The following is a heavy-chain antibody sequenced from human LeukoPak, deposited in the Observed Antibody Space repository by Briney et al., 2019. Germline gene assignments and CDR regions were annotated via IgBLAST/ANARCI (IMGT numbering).Heavy chain of an antibody. Sequence: PSETLSLTCTVSGGSISTYYWSWIRQPPGKGLEWIGEINHSGSTNYNPSLKSRVTISVDTSKNQFSLKLSSVTAADTAVYYCASRIPSNYYDSSGFFDYWGQGTLVTVSS. CDR3: ASRIPSNYYDSSGFFDY. CDR2: INHSGST. V-gene: IGHV4-34*01. CDR1: GGSISTYY. J-gene: IGHJ4*02. D-gene: IGHD3-22*01.